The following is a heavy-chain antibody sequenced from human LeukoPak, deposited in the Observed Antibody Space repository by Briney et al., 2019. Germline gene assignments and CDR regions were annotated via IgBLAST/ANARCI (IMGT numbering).Heavy chain of an antibody. CDR2: IYYSGST. CDR3: ARTYGSSGLGYFDL. Sequence: SQTLSLTCTVSGGSISSYYWSWIRQPPGKGLEWIGYIYYSGSTNYSPSLKSRLTISVDTSKNQFSLKLSSVAAADTAVYYCARTYGSSGLGYFDLWGRGTLVTVSS. V-gene: IGHV4-59*01. J-gene: IGHJ2*01. D-gene: IGHD6-13*01. CDR1: GGSISSYY.